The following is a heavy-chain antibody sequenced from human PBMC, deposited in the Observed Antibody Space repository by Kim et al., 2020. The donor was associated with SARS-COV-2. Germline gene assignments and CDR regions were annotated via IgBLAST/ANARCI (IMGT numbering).Heavy chain of an antibody. J-gene: IGHJ4*02. Sequence: DSVKGRFTISRDNAKNSLYLQMNNLRAEDTSVYYCARDSAVGLALDGYFDNWGQGTLVTVSS. V-gene: IGHV3-7*01. CDR3: ARDSAVGLALDGYFDN.